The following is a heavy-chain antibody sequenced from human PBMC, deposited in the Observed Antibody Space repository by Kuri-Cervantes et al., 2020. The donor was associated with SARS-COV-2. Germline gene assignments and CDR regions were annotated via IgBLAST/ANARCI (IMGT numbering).Heavy chain of an antibody. V-gene: IGHV4-61*02. Sequence: SCTVSGGSISSGSYYWSWIRQPAGKGLEWIGRIYTSGSTYYNPSLKSRVTISVDTSKNQFSLKLSSVTAADTAVYYCARNVKYRQPYYYMDVWGKGTTVTVSS. CDR2: IYTSGST. CDR3: ARNVKYRQPYYYMDV. D-gene: IGHD6-6*01. CDR1: GGSISSGSYY. J-gene: IGHJ6*03.